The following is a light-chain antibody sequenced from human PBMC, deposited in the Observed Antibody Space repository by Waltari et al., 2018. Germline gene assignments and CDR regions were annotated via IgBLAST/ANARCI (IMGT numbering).Light chain of an antibody. CDR1: TPNIGSNT. Sequence: QSVLTQPPSASGPPGPPATISCSGSTPNIGSNTVNWYQQLPGTAPKLLTQSNNQRPSGVPDRFSGSKSGTSASLIISGLQSEDEAEYFCAAWDDSLKAVLFGGGTKLTVL. CDR3: AAWDDSLKAVL. V-gene: IGLV1-44*01. J-gene: IGLJ2*01. CDR2: SNN.